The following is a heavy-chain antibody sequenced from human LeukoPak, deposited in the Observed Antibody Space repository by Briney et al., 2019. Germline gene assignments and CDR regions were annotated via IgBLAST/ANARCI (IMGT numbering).Heavy chain of an antibody. Sequence: SGPALVHPTPTLTLTCTFSGFSLTTRGVCVNWIRQPPGKALEWLALIDWDTDKYYSTSLKTRLTISKDTSKNQVVLTMTNMDPVDTASYFCARMGCGSNPNYFDYWGQGILVTVPS. CDR2: IDWDTDK. D-gene: IGHD1-26*01. CDR1: GFSLTTRGVC. CDR3: ARMGCGSNPNYFDY. V-gene: IGHV2-70*01. J-gene: IGHJ4*02.